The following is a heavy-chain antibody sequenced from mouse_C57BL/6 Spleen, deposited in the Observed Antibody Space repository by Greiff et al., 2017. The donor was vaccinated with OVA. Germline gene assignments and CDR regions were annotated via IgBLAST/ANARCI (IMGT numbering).Heavy chain of an antibody. V-gene: IGHV1-62-2*01. CDR2: FYPGSGSI. J-gene: IGHJ3*01. CDR3: ARHENDGYYVWFAY. D-gene: IGHD2-3*01. CDR1: GYTFTEYT. Sequence: VNVVESGAELVKPGASVKLSCKASGYTFTEYTIHWVKQRSGQGLAWIGWFYPGSGSIKYNEKFKDKATLTADKSSSTVYMELSRLTSEDSAVYFCARHENDGYYVWFAYWGQGTLVTVSA.